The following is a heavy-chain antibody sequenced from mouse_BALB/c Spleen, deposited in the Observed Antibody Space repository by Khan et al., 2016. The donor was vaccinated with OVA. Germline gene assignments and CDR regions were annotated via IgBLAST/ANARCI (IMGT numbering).Heavy chain of an antibody. Sequence: QIQLVQSGPELKQPGETVKISCKASGYIFTNYGMTWVKQAPGKGLKWMGWINTYTGEPTYADDFKGRFAFSLETSANTASLQINNLKTADTATYFCERTLYESGYDYAMDYWGQGTSVTVSS. CDR3: ERTLYESGYDYAMDY. CDR2: INTYTGEP. J-gene: IGHJ4*01. D-gene: IGHD1-1*01. V-gene: IGHV9-3-1*01. CDR1: GYIFTNYG.